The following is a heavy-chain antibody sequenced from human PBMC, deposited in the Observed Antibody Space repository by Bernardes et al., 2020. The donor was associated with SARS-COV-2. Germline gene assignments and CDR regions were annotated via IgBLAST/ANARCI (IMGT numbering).Heavy chain of an antibody. V-gene: IGHV4-59*01. D-gene: IGHD2-21*01. Sequence: SQTLTPTCTVSGGSISSSYWSWIRQHPGPGLAWIGYIYYSGSTNYNPSLKSRVTISVDTSKNQFSLKLSSVTAADTAVYYCARGGAASYYYYGMDVWGQGTTVTGSS. J-gene: IGHJ6*02. CDR1: GGSISSSY. CDR2: IYYSGST. CDR3: ARGGAASYYYYGMDV.